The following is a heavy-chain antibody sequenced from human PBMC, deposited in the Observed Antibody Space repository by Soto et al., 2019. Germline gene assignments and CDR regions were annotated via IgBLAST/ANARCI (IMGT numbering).Heavy chain of an antibody. D-gene: IGHD6-19*01. CDR1: GGSISSSNW. Sequence: NPSETLSLTCAVSGGSISSSNWWSWVRQPPGKGLEWIGFIHYSGSTNYNPSLKSRVTISVDTSKNQFSLNLTSLTAADTAVYYCARLTSGWYSYWGQGTQVTVSS. V-gene: IGHV4-4*02. CDR3: ARLTSGWYSY. J-gene: IGHJ4*02. CDR2: IHYSGST.